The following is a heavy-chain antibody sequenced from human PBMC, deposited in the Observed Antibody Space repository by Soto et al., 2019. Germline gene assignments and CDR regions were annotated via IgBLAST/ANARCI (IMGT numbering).Heavy chain of an antibody. Sequence: RTCIASGFTFDRSWMPWVRQSPGKGLVWVSRINSDGSSTSYADSVKGRFTISRDNAKNTLYLQMNSLRAEDTAVYYCASLPRRFIWFGESGYPIRGNGTTVP. CDR1: GFTFDRSW. D-gene: IGHD3-10*01. J-gene: IGHJ6*03. CDR2: INSDGSST. CDR3: ASLPRRFIWFGESGYPI. V-gene: IGHV3-74*01.